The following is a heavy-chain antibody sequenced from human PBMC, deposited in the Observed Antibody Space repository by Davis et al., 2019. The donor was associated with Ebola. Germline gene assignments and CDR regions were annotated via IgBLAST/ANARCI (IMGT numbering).Heavy chain of an antibody. CDR1: GFTFSSYG. J-gene: IGHJ6*02. CDR2: ISYDGSNK. D-gene: IGHD4-11*01. Sequence: GESLKISCAASGFTFSSYGMHWVRQAPGKGLEWVAVISYDGSNKYYADSVKGRFTISRDNSKNTLYLQMNSLRAEDTAVYYCARVGATTEDVWGQGTTVTVSS. CDR3: ARVGATTEDV. V-gene: IGHV3-30*03.